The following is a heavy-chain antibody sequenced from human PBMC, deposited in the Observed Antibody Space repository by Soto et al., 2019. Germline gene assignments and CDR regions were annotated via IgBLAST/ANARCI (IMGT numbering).Heavy chain of an antibody. J-gene: IGHJ4*02. CDR2: ISSSRGYT. V-gene: IGHV3-21*01. Sequence: PGGSLRLSCAASGFTFSSYSMNWVRQAPGKGLEWVSSISSSRGYTSYADSVKGRFTISRDNAKNSLYLQIDSLRAEDTAVYYCARGRSLNTNMDYWGQGALVTVSS. CDR1: GFTFSSYS. D-gene: IGHD2-15*01. CDR3: ARGRSLNTNMDY.